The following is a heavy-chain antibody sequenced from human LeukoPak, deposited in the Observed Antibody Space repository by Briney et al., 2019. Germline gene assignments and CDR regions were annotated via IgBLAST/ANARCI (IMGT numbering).Heavy chain of an antibody. D-gene: IGHD5-18*01. J-gene: IGHJ4*02. Sequence: WVRQTPGKGLEWVSGISWNSGNIDYADSVKGRFTISRDNAKNSLYLQMNSLRAEDTALYYCAKGRGYNYGYIFGYFDYWGQGTLVTVSS. V-gene: IGHV3-9*01. CDR2: ISWNSGNI. CDR3: AKGRGYNYGYIFGYFDY.